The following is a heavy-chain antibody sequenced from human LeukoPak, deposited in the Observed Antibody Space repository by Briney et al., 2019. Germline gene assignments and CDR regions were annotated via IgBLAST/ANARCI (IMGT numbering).Heavy chain of an antibody. D-gene: IGHD3-10*01. CDR1: GFTFSSYD. J-gene: IGHJ6*02. V-gene: IGHV3-13*01. CDR2: IGTAGDT. Sequence: PGGSLRLSCAASGFTFSSYDMHWVRQATGKGLEWVSAIGTAGDTYYPGSVKGRFTISRENAKNSLYLQMNSLRAGDTAVYYCARVMRFATARRDYYYYGMDVWGQGTTVTVSS. CDR3: ARVMRFATARRDYYYYGMDV.